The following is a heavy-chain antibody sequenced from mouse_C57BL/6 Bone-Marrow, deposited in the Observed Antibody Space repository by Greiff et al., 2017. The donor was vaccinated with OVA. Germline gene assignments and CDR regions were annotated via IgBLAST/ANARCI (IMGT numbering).Heavy chain of an antibody. CDR1: GFTFSDYG. J-gene: IGHJ2*01. D-gene: IGHD2-12*01. Sequence: EVKVEESGGGLVKPGESLKLSCAASGFTFSDYGIRWVRQAPEKGLEWVAYISSGSSTIYYADTVKGPFTIARDNAKNNLFLQMISLRSEDTAMYYCARDYTRYYCDYGGQGTTLTVSS. CDR2: ISSGSSTI. V-gene: IGHV5-17*01. CDR3: ARDYTRYYCDY.